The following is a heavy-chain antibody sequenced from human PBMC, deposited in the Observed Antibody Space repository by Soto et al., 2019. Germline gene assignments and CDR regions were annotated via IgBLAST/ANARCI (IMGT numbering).Heavy chain of an antibody. CDR3: ARTTSRWAFDS. CDR1: GFTFSSYG. J-gene: IGHJ3*02. Sequence: QVQLVESGGGVVQPGRSPRLSCAASGFTFSSYGMHWVRQAPGKGLEWVAVIWYDGSNKYYADSVKGRFTISRDNSKNTLYLQMNSLRAEDTAVYYCARTTSRWAFDSWGQGTMVTVSS. V-gene: IGHV3-33*01. D-gene: IGHD1-1*01. CDR2: IWYDGSNK.